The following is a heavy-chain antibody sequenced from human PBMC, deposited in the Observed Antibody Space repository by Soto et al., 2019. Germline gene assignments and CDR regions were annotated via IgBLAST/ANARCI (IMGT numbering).Heavy chain of an antibody. CDR1: GFAFNNYG. Sequence: GGSLRLSCTVSGFAFNNYGINWVRQAPGKGLEWVSSISKSDYTYYSDSVKGRFAISRDNAKSSVSLQMNTLRVEDTAVYYCAREDSIIIPAVSDFWGQGTLVPVSS. V-gene: IGHV3-21*01. CDR2: ISKSDYT. CDR3: AREDSIIIPAVSDF. J-gene: IGHJ4*02. D-gene: IGHD2-2*01.